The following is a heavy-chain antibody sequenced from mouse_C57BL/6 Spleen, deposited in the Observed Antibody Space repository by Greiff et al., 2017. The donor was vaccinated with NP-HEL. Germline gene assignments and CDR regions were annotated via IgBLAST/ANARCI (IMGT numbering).Heavy chain of an antibody. CDR1: GYTFTGYW. CDR2: ILPGSGST. Sequence: QVQLQQSGAELMKPGASVKLSCKASGYTFTGYWIEWVKQRPGHGLEWIGEILPGSGSTNYNEKLKGKATFPADTSANTAYMQRSSLTTEDSAIYYCARRDYGSSFAWFAYWGQGTLVTVSA. CDR3: ARRDYGSSFAWFAY. D-gene: IGHD1-1*01. J-gene: IGHJ3*01. V-gene: IGHV1-9*01.